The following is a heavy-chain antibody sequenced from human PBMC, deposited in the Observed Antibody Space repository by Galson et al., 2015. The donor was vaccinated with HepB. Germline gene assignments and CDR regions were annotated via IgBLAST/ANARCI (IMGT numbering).Heavy chain of an antibody. CDR3: ARGEQLLLTSPFDY. CDR1: GGTFSSYP. CDR2: IMPIFGTS. V-gene: IGHV1-69*06. Sequence: SVKVSCKASGGTFSSYPISWVRQAPGQGLEWMGGIMPIFGTSNYAQKFRGRVTIAADNSTTTAYMELSSLRSDDTAVYYCARGEQLLLTSPFDYWGQGTLVTVSS. J-gene: IGHJ4*02. D-gene: IGHD1/OR15-1a*01.